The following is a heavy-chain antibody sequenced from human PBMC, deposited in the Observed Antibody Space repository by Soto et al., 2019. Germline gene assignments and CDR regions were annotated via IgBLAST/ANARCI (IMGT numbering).Heavy chain of an antibody. J-gene: IGHJ4*02. Sequence: QVQLVESGGGVVRPGTSLRLSCEGSGFSFSDYGMNWVRQAPGKGLEWVAVIWYDGSVTHYADSVKGRFTISRDISKNTLYLQMNSLRVEDTAVYFCARGGKWELLLRLWGQGTLLTVSS. D-gene: IGHD1-26*01. CDR2: IWYDGSVT. CDR1: GFSFSDYG. V-gene: IGHV3-33*01. CDR3: ARGGKWELLLRL.